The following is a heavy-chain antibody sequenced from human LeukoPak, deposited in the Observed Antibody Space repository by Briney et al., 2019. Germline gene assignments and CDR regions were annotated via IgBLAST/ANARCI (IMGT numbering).Heavy chain of an antibody. CDR2: INHSGST. CDR3: ARWRYSSYFDY. J-gene: IGHJ4*02. D-gene: IGHD6-13*01. V-gene: IGHV4-34*01. CDR1: GGSFSGYY. Sequence: SETLSLTCAVYGGSFSGYYWSWIRQPPGKGLEWIGEINHSGSTNYNPSLKSRVTISVDTSKNQFSLKLSSVTAADTAVYYCARWRYSSYFDYWGQGTLVTVSS.